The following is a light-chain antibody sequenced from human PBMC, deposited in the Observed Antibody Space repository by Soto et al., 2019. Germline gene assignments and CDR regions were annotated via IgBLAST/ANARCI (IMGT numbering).Light chain of an antibody. CDR2: RNN. V-gene: IGLV1-47*01. CDR1: SSNIGSNY. CDR3: AAWDDRLSGSV. Sequence: QSVLTQSPSTSGTPGQRVTISCSGSSSNIGSNYVYWYQQLPGTAPKLLVYRNNQRPSGVPDRFSGSKSGTSASLAISGLRSEDEAGYYCAAWDDRLSGSVFGTGTKVTVL. J-gene: IGLJ1*01.